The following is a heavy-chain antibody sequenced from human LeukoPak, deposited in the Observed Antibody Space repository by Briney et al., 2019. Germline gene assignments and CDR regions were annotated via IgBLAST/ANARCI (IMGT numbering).Heavy chain of an antibody. V-gene: IGHV3-48*03. CDR3: ARDLMFRGETGAFDI. CDR2: ISSSGSTI. CDR1: GFTFSSYE. J-gene: IGHJ3*02. D-gene: IGHD3-10*01. Sequence: GGSLRLSCAAPGFTFSSYEMNWVRQAPGKGLEWVSYISSSGSTIYYADSVKGRFTISRDNAKNSLYLQMNSLRAEDTAVYYCARDLMFRGETGAFDIWGQGTMVTVSS.